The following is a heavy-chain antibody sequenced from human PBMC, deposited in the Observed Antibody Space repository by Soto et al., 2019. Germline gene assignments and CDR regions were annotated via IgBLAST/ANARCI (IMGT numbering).Heavy chain of an antibody. CDR1: EFSFSNYA. Sequence: GGSLRLSCAASEFSFSNYAMSWVRQAPGKGLEWVSTISSDGGSTYYADSVKGRFTISRDNSKNTLFLQMNSLRAGDTAVYYCAMSRVSSGGYGRYYFDYWGQGALVTGSS. CDR3: AMSRVSSGGYGRYYFDY. V-gene: IGHV3-23*01. CDR2: ISSDGGST. J-gene: IGHJ4*02. D-gene: IGHD6-19*01.